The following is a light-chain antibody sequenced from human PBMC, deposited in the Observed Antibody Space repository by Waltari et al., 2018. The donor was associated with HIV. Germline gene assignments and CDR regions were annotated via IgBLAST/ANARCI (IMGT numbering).Light chain of an antibody. Sequence: QLVLTQSPSASASLGASVKLTCTLTSGHSNYAIAWHQQQPEKGPRYLMNLNSDGSHNKGDRIPDRFSGSSSGAVRYLTISSLQSEDEADYYCRTWGTGTWVFGGGTKLTVL. J-gene: IGLJ3*02. CDR2: LNSDGSH. CDR1: SGHSNYA. CDR3: RTWGTGTWV. V-gene: IGLV4-69*01.